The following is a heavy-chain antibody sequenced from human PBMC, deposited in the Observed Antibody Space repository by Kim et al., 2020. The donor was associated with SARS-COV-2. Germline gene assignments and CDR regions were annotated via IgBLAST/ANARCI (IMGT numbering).Heavy chain of an antibody. Sequence: ASVKVSCKASGYTFTSYAMHWVRQAPGQRLEWMGWINAGNGNTKYSQKFQGRVTITRDTSASTAYMELSSLRSEDTAVYYCARYPAQPKGYGSGSYYFDYWGQGTLVTVSS. D-gene: IGHD3-10*01. CDR3: ARYPAQPKGYGSGSYYFDY. J-gene: IGHJ4*02. V-gene: IGHV1-3*01. CDR1: GYTFTSYA. CDR2: INAGNGNT.